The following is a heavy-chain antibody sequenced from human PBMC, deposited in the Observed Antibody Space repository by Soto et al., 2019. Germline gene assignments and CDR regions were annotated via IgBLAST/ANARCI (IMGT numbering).Heavy chain of an antibody. CDR3: AVTSYGSGTYELYFDY. J-gene: IGHJ4*02. CDR1: GNSISSGGYY. CDR2: IYYSGST. Sequence: QVQLQASGPGLVKPSQTLSLTCTVSGNSISSGGYYWSWIRQHPGKGLEWIGYIYYSGSTYYNPSLKSRVTISLDVPTNQFSLKLSSVTAADTAVYYCAVTSYGSGTYELYFDYWGQGTPVTVSS. V-gene: IGHV4-31*03. D-gene: IGHD3-10*01.